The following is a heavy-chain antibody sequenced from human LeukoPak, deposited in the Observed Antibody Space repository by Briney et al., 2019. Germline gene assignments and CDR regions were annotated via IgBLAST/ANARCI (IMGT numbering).Heavy chain of an antibody. J-gene: IGHJ6*02. CDR3: AIRGSNFLLPYGMDV. D-gene: IGHD4-23*01. V-gene: IGHV3-23*01. CDR1: GFTFSSYA. Sequence: PGGSLRLSRAASGFTFSSYAMSWVRQAPGKGLEWVSAISGSGGSTYYADSVKSRFTISRDNSKNTLYLQMNSLRAEDTAVYYCAIRGSNFLLPYGMDVWGQGTTVTVSS. CDR2: ISGSGGST.